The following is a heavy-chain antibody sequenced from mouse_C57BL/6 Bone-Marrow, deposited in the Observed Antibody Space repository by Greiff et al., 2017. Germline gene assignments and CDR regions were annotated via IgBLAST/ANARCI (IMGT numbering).Heavy chain of an antibody. CDR2: IYPYNDGT. CDR3: GGSRYYFDY. CDR1: GYTFTSYV. V-gene: IGHV1-14*01. D-gene: IGHD1-1*01. J-gene: IGHJ2*01. Sequence: EVKLMESGPELVKPGASVKMSCKASGYTFTSYVMHWVKQKPGQGLEWIGYIYPYNDGTKYNEKFKGKATLTSDKSSSTAYMELSSLTSEDSAVYYWGGSRYYFDYWGQGTTLTVST.